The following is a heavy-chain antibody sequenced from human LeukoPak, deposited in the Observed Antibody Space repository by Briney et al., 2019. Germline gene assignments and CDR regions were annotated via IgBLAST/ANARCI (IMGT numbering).Heavy chain of an antibody. D-gene: IGHD3-10*01. CDR2: INHSGST. CDR3: ARGRNNQITMIRGPNHYFGLDV. J-gene: IGHJ6*02. Sequence: SETLSLTCAVYGRSFSGYYWSWIRQPPGKGLDWIGEINHSGSTKYNPSLKSRVTISVDTSKNQFSLKLCSVTAADTALYYCARGRNNQITMIRGPNHYFGLDVWGQGTTVTVSS. CDR1: GRSFSGYY. V-gene: IGHV4-34*01.